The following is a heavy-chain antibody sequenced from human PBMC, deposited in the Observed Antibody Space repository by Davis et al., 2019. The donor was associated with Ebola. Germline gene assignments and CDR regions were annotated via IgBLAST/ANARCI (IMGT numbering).Heavy chain of an antibody. CDR2: MFTYSGKT. CDR3: ATLIFNYGGLGS. V-gene: IGHV1-18*01. J-gene: IGHJ4*02. CDR1: GGPYDDHG. D-gene: IGHD4-23*01. Sequence: AASVKVSCKFSGGPYDDHGINWVRQAPGRGLEWIGYMFTYSGKTKFAQNLRDRVTMTTDKSTRTAYMELRGLTSGDTAFYYCATLIFNYGGLGSWGQGTLITVSS.